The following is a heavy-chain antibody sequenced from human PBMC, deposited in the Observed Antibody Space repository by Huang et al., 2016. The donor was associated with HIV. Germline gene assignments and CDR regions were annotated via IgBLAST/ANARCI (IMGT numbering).Heavy chain of an antibody. CDR2: ISGGGGST. CDR3: AKDPYSSSWFDHFDY. J-gene: IGHJ4*02. CDR1: GFTFSSYA. V-gene: IGHV3-23*01. Sequence: EVQLLESGGGLVQTGGSLRVSCAASGFTFSSYAMSWVRQAPGKGLEWVSVISGGGGSTYYADSVKGRFTISRDNSKNTLYLQMNSLRAEDAAVYYCAKDPYSSSWFDHFDYWGQGTLVTVSS. D-gene: IGHD6-13*01.